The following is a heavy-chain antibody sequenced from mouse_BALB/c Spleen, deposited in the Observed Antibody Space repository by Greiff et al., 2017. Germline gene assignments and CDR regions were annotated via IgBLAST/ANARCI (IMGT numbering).Heavy chain of an antibody. Sequence: EVKVVESGGGLVQPGGSRKLSCAASGFTFSSFGMHWVRQAPEKGLEWVAYISSGSSTIYYADTVKGRFTISRDNPKNTLFLQMTSLRSEDTAMYYCARFGDYYGSSPYYFDYWGQGTTLTVSS. CDR2: ISSGSSTI. CDR1: GFTFSSFG. D-gene: IGHD1-1*01. J-gene: IGHJ2*01. V-gene: IGHV5-17*02. CDR3: ARFGDYYGSSPYYFDY.